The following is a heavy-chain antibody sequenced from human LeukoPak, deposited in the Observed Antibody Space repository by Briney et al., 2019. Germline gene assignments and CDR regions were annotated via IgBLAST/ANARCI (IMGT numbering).Heavy chain of an antibody. V-gene: IGHV1-18*01. J-gene: IGHJ3*02. CDR2: ITAGNGNT. CDR3: ARDSPRGYSYGYNAFDI. CDR1: GYNFRNYG. Sequence: ASVKVSCKASGYNFRNYGIGWVRQAPRQGLEWMGWITAGNGNTNYAQKVQGRVTMTTDTSTSTAYMELRSLRSDDTAVYFCARDSPRGYSYGYNAFDIWGQGTMVTVSS. D-gene: IGHD5-18*01.